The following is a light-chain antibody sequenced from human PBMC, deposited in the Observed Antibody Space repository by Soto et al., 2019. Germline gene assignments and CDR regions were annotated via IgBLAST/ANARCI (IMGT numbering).Light chain of an antibody. J-gene: IGLJ2*01. V-gene: IGLV2-23*01. Sequence: QSALTQPASVSGSPGQSITISCTGISNDVGTYNLVSWYQHHPGKAPKLIIYEASKRPSGVPNRFSGSKSGNTASLTISGLHAEDEADYYCCSSGSSVVFGGGTKLTVL. CDR3: CSSGSSVV. CDR1: SNDVGTYNL. CDR2: EAS.